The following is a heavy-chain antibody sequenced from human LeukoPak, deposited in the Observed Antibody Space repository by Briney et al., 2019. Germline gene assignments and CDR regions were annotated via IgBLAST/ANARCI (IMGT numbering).Heavy chain of an antibody. CDR1: GYTLTQLS. Sequence: GASVKVSCKVSGYTLTQLSMHWVRQAPGKGLEWMGGFDPEDAETIYPQKFPGRGTMTEDTSTDTTYMELNSMRSEDTAMYYCATALEEQNWFGPWGQGTLVTVSS. V-gene: IGHV1-24*01. CDR2: FDPEDAET. J-gene: IGHJ5*02. CDR3: ATALEEQNWFGP. D-gene: IGHD1-26*01.